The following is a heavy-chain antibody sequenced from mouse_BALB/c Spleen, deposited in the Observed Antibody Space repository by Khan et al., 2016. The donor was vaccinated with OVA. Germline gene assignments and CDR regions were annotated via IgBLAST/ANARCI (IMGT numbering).Heavy chain of an antibody. V-gene: IGHV6-6*02. CDR3: TRERYYAMDY. CDR1: GFTFSNYW. Sequence: EVKLEESGGGLVQPGGSMKLSCVASGFTFSNYWMNWVRQSPEKGLEWVAEIRLKSNDYATHCAESVKGRFTISRDDSKSIVYLQMNNLIAEDTGIYYCTRERYYAMDYWGQGTSLTVSS. CDR2: IRLKSNDYAT. J-gene: IGHJ4*01.